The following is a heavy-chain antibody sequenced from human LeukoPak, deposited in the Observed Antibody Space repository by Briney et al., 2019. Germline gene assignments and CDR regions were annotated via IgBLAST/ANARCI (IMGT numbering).Heavy chain of an antibody. J-gene: IGHJ6*02. CDR2: ISSSGSSI. D-gene: IGHD6-19*01. Sequence: GGSLRLSCAASGFTFSSYEMNWVRQAPGKGLEWVSYISSSGSSIYYADSVKGRFTISRDNAKNSLYLQMNSLRAEDTAVYYCARLRGWTYGMDVWGQGTTVTVSS. CDR1: GFTFSSYE. CDR3: ARLRGWTYGMDV. V-gene: IGHV3-48*03.